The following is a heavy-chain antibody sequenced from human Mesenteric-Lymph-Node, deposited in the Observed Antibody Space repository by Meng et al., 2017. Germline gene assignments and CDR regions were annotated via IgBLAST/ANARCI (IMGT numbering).Heavy chain of an antibody. J-gene: IGHJ4*02. CDR1: GFSFNTYD. CDR2: ITSSSTYI. CDR3: AKERSMENVLDY. Sequence: GESLKISCAASGFSFNTYDMTWVRQAPGKGLEWVSSITSSSTYIYTADSLKGRFTISRDNSKNKLYLQVNSLRVDDTAVYYCAKERSMENVLDYWGQGTQVTVSS. D-gene: IGHD2/OR15-2a*01. V-gene: IGHV3-21*04.